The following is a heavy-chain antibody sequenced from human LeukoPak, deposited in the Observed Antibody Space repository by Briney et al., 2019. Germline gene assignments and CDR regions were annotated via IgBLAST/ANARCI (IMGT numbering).Heavy chain of an antibody. CDR1: GGSFSGYY. V-gene: IGHV4-34*01. J-gene: IGHJ4*02. CDR3: ASQIDPYYFDY. CDR2: IYYSGST. Sequence: SETLSLTCAVYGGSFSGYYWSWIRQPPGKGLEWIGSIYYSGSTYYNPSLKSRVTISVDTSKNQFSLKLSSVTAADTAVYYCASQIDPYYFDYWGQGTLVTVSS.